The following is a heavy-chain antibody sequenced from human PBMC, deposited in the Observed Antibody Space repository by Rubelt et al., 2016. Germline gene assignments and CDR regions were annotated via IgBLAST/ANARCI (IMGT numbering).Heavy chain of an antibody. CDR1: GGSFSGYY. CDR2: INHSGST. V-gene: IGHV4-34*01. D-gene: IGHD1-26*01. CDR3: ACGSFEGFDH. Sequence: QVQLQQWGAGLLKPSETLSLTCAVYGGSFSGYYWSWIRQPPGKGLEWIGEINHSGSTNYNPSLKSRVTRSVDTSQNHFSLKLRSVTAADTAVYYCACGSFEGFDHWGQGALVTVSS. J-gene: IGHJ4*02.